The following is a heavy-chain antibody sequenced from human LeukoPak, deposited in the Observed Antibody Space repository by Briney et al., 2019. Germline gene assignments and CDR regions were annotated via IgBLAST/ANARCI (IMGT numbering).Heavy chain of an antibody. CDR2: ISVYNGNT. J-gene: IGHJ6*03. CDR1: GYTFTSYA. V-gene: IGHV1-18*01. CDR3: ARGYVDTAMVISLYYMDV. Sequence: ASVKVSCKASGYTFTSYAISWVRQAPGQGLEWMGWISVYNGNTDYAQKLQGRVTMTTDTSTSTTYMELRSLGSDDTAVYYCARGYVDTAMVISLYYMDVWGKGTTVTISS. D-gene: IGHD5-18*01.